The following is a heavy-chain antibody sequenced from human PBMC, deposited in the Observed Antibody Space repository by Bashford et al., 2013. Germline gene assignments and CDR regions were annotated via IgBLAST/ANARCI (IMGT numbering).Heavy chain of an antibody. CDR2: INPNSGGT. J-gene: IGHJ4*03. Sequence: WVRQAPGQGLEWMGWINPNSGGTNYAQKFQGRVTMTRDTSISTAYMELSRLRSDDTAVYYCARGLLLPYSSSWLSNFDYWGQGTMVTVSS. V-gene: IGHV1-2*02. D-gene: IGHD6-13*01. CDR3: ARGLLLPYSSSWLSNFDY.